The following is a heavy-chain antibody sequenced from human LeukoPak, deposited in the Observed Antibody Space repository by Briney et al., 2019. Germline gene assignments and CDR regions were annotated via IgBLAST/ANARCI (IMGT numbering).Heavy chain of an antibody. CDR2: IYHSGST. CDR1: GGSISSGGYS. V-gene: IGHV4-30-2*01. J-gene: IGHJ4*02. Sequence: SQTLSLTCAVSGGSISSGGYSWSWIRQPPGKGLEWIGYIYHSGSTYYNPSLKSRVTLSVDRSKNQFSLKLSSVTAADTAVYYCARFRGMGYFDYWGQGTLVTVSS. CDR3: ARFRGMGYFDY. D-gene: IGHD3-10*01.